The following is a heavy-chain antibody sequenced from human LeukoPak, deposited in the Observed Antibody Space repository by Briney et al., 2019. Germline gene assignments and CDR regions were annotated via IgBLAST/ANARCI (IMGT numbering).Heavy chain of an antibody. D-gene: IGHD2-2*01. Sequence: GALRLSCAASGFTFSSYAMSWVCQAPGKGLEWVSAISGSGGSTYYADSVKGRFTISRDNSKNTLYLQMNSLRAEDTAVYYCAKGSWDVVAGVTRGAPFDYWGQGTLVTVSS. CDR1: GFTFSSYA. CDR2: ISGSGGST. V-gene: IGHV3-23*01. J-gene: IGHJ4*02. CDR3: AKGSWDVVAGVTRGAPFDY.